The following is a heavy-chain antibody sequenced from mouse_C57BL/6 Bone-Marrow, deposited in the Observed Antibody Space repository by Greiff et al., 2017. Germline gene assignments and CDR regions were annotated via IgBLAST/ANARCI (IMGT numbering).Heavy chain of an antibody. CDR3: ARLDYYVDY. J-gene: IGHJ4*01. CDR2: ISNGGGST. Sequence: EVMLVESGGGLVQPGGSLKLSCAASGFTFSDYYMYWVRQTPEKRLEWVAYISNGGGSTYYPDTVKGRFTISRDNAKNTLYLQMSRLKSEDTAMYYCARLDYYVDYWGQGTSVTVSS. V-gene: IGHV5-12*01. D-gene: IGHD1-1*01. CDR1: GFTFSDYY.